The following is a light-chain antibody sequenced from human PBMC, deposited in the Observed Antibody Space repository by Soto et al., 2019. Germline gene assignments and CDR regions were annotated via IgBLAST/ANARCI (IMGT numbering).Light chain of an antibody. CDR1: QSISSW. V-gene: IGKV1-5*01. CDR3: QQYNSYSRWT. CDR2: DAS. Sequence: DIPMTQSPSTLSASVGDRVTITCRASQSISSWLAWYQQKPGKAPKLLIYDASSLDSGVPSRFRGSGSGTEFPLPISSLQPDDFATYYCQQYNSYSRWTFGQGTKVEI. J-gene: IGKJ1*01.